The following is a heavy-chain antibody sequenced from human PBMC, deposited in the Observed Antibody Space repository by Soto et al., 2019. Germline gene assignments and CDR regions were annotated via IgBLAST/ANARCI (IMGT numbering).Heavy chain of an antibody. J-gene: IGHJ2*01. CDR3: ARMITATGTEYFDL. CDR2: IYYSGNT. Sequence: QVQLQESGPGLVKPSETLSLTCTVSGASISGYCWNWIQQPPGEGLEWIGYIYYSGNTNYNSFLKSRATMSVDTSKNQFSLTLTSVTPADTAVYYCARMITATGTEYFDLWGRGALVTVSS. V-gene: IGHV4-59*13. CDR1: GASISGYC. D-gene: IGHD6-13*01.